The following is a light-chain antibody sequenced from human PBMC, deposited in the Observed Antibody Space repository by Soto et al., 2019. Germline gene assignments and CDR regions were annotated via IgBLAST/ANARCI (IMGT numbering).Light chain of an antibody. J-gene: IGLJ1*01. Sequence: QSVLTQPASVSGSPGQSIAISCTGTFSDVGGYDYVSWYQQHPDKAPKLMIYEVTKRPSGVPNRFSGSKSGTTASLTISGLQAEDDADYYCCSNASSTSYVFGTGTKVTV. CDR3: CSNASSTSYV. V-gene: IGLV2-14*01. CDR2: EVT. CDR1: FSDVGGYDY.